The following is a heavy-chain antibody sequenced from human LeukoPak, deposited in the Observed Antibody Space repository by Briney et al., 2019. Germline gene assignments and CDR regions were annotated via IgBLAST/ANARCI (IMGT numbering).Heavy chain of an antibody. Sequence: GGSLRLSCAASGFXVSNNYMSWVRQAPGKGLEWVSVINSGGIASYADSVKGRFTISRDNSKNTLFLQMNSLRAEDTAVYYCARDLFHWGQGTLVTVSS. CDR3: ARDLFH. D-gene: IGHD3-3*01. CDR2: INSGGIA. J-gene: IGHJ4*02. CDR1: GFXVSNNY. V-gene: IGHV3-66*01.